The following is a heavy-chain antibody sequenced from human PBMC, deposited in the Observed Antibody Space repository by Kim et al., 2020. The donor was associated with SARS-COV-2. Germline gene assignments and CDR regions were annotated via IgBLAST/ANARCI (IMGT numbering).Heavy chain of an antibody. J-gene: IGHJ6*02. CDR1: GYTFTSYY. Sequence: ASVKVSCKASGYTFTSYYMHWVRQAPGQGLEWMGIINPSGGSTSYAQKFQGRVTMTRDTSTSTVYMELSSLRSEDTAVYYCARDTITIFGVVIIDSYYYYGIDVGGRGTTVTVSS. V-gene: IGHV1-46*01. CDR3: ARDTITIFGVVIIDSYYYYGIDV. D-gene: IGHD3-3*01. CDR2: INPSGGST.